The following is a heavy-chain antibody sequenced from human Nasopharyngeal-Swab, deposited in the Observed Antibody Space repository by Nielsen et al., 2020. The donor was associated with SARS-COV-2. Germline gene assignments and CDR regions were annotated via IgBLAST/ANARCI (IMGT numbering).Heavy chain of an antibody. CDR3: AAPGGYCSSTSCYRAAYYYYYGMDV. J-gene: IGHJ6*02. Sequence: ASVKVSCKASGYTFTGYYMHWVRPAPGQGLEWMGRINPNSGGTNYAQKFQGRVTMTRDTSISTAYMELSRLRSDDTAVYYCAAPGGYCSSTSCYRAAYYYYYGMDVWGQGTTVTVSS. D-gene: IGHD2-2*02. CDR1: GYTFTGYY. V-gene: IGHV1-2*06. CDR2: INPNSGGT.